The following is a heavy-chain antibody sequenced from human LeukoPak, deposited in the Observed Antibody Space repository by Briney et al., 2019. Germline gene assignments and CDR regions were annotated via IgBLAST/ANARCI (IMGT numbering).Heavy chain of an antibody. D-gene: IGHD3-3*01. V-gene: IGHV3-64D*06. CDR2: ISSNGGST. J-gene: IGHJ4*02. CDR3: VKGSGVLRFLEWLSVPLDY. Sequence: GGSLRLSCSASGFTFSSNAMHWVRQAPGKGLEYVSAISSNGGSTYYADSVKGRFTISRDNSKNTLYLQMSSLRAEDTAVYYCVKGSGVLRFLEWLSVPLDYWGQGTLVTVSS. CDR1: GFTFSSNA.